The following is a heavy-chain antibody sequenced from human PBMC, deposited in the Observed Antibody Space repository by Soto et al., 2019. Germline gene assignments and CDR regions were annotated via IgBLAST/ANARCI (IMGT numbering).Heavy chain of an antibody. V-gene: IGHV1-69*13. D-gene: IGHD3-3*01. CDR3: ASRGWILEPASPVFSYYYYGMDV. J-gene: IGHJ6*02. CDR2: IIPIYGTA. CDR1: GGTFSSYA. Sequence: ASVKVSCKASGGTFSSYAISWVRQAPGQGLEWMGWIIPIYGTANYAQKFQGRVTITADGSTSTAYMELSSLGSEDRAVYYCASRGWILEPASPVFSYYYYGMDVWGQGTTVTVSS.